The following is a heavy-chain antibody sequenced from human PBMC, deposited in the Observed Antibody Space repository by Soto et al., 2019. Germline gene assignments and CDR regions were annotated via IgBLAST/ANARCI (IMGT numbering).Heavy chain of an antibody. J-gene: IGHJ5*02. Sequence: NPSETLSLTCAFYVVSFSGYYWSCIRHPPGKWLEWIGEINHSGSTNYNPSLKSRVTISVDTSKNQFSLKLSSVTAADTAVYYCARGRYYDYVRGSYRLGLDNWFDPWGQGTLVSVSS. CDR3: ARGRYYDYVRGSYRLGLDNWFDP. CDR1: VVSFSGYY. CDR2: INHSGST. V-gene: IGHV4-34*01. D-gene: IGHD3-16*02.